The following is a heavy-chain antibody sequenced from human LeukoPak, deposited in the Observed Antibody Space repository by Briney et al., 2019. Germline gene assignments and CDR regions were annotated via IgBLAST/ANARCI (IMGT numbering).Heavy chain of an antibody. J-gene: IGHJ6*03. CDR2: ISSSGSTI. CDR3: VREGCSSSSCWSGYYYYYMDV. V-gene: IGHV3-48*03. Sequence: GGSLRLSCAASGFTFSSYEMNWVRQAPGKGLEWVSYISSSGSTIYYADSVKGRFTISRDNAKNSLYLQMSSLRAEDTAVYYCVREGCSSSSCWSGYYYYYMDVWGKGTTVTVSS. CDR1: GFTFSSYE. D-gene: IGHD2-2*01.